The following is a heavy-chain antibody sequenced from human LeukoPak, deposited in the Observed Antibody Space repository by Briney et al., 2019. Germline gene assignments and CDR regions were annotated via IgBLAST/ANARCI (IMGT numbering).Heavy chain of an antibody. Sequence: PSETLSLTCAISGGSISSSNWWTWVRQPPGKGLEWVGEIYLRGNTNYNPSLECRVTISVDESKTQLSLRLESVTAADTAVYYCARGTITTVTDSWGPGTLVTVSS. CDR2: IYLRGNT. J-gene: IGHJ4*02. D-gene: IGHD4-17*01. V-gene: IGHV4-4*02. CDR3: ARGTITTVTDS. CDR1: GGSISSSNW.